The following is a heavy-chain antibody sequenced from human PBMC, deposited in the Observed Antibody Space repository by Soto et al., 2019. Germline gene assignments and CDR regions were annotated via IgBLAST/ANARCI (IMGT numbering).Heavy chain of an antibody. CDR1: GGSISSCGYY. CDR3: AREEGGGYDHRWFDP. Sequence: PSETLSLTCTVSGGSISSCGYYWSWIRQHPGKGLEWIGYIYYSGSTYYNPSLKSRVTISVDTSKNQFSLKLSSVTAADTAVYYCAREEGGGYDHRWFDPWGQGTLVTVSS. CDR2: IYYSGST. D-gene: IGHD5-12*01. J-gene: IGHJ5*02. V-gene: IGHV4-31*03.